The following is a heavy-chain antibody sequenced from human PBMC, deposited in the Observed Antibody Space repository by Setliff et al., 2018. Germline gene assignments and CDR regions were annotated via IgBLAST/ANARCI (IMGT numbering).Heavy chain of an antibody. Sequence: SETLSLTCTVYGVSFSDYYWGWVRQSPGKGLDWIGEINHSGTTNYDPSLEGRISISVDTSKNQFSLKVTSVTAADTAVYFCARDNTIVGATDYWGQGTLVTVSS. V-gene: IGHV4-34*10. CDR2: INHSGTT. D-gene: IGHD1-26*01. CDR3: ARDNTIVGATDY. J-gene: IGHJ4*02. CDR1: GVSFSDYY.